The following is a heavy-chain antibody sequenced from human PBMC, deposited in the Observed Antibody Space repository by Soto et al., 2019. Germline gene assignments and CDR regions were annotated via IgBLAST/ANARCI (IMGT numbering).Heavy chain of an antibody. CDR1: GFTFSSYA. CDR3: AKDRRAGGNSAFYFDF. J-gene: IGHJ4*02. Sequence: AGGSLRLSCAASGFTFSSYAMSWVRQAPGKGLEWVSLISATGGGTYYADSVKGRFTISRDNSHNTLYLQVHSLTAEDTAVYYCAKDRRAGGNSAFYFDFWGQGAQVTVYS. CDR2: ISATGGGT. V-gene: IGHV3-23*01. D-gene: IGHD3-16*01.